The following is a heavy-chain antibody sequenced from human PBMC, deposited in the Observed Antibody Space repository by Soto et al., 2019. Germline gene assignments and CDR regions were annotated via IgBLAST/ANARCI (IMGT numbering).Heavy chain of an antibody. CDR1: GYGFTNND. V-gene: IGHV1-8*01. J-gene: IGHJ5*02. Sequence: GASVKVSCKASGYGFTNNDVSWVRQATGQGLEWMGWMNPGSGDTGYAQKFQGRVTMTRDISTATAYMELSSLRSDDTAIYYCARMATFGSLNWFDPWGQGTLVTVSS. CDR3: ARMATFGSLNWFDP. CDR2: MNPGSGDT. D-gene: IGHD3-16*01.